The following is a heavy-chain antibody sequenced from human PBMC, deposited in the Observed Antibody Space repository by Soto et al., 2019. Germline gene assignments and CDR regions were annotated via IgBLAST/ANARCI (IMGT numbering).Heavy chain of an antibody. V-gene: IGHV1-2*04. CDR2: INPNSGGT. J-gene: IGHJ5*02. CDR1: GYTFTGYY. D-gene: IGHD6-13*01. CDR3: ARAYSSSWNWFDP. Sequence: QVQLVQSGAEVKKPGASVKVSCKASGYTFTGYYMHWVRQAPGQGLEWMGWINPNSGGTNYAQKFQGWVTMTRDTSICTAYMELSRLRSDDTAVYYCARAYSSSWNWFDPWGQGTLVTVSS.